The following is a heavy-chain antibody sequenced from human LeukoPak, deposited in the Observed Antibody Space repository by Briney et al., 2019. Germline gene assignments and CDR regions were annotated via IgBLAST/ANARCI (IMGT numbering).Heavy chain of an antibody. Sequence: PGGSLRLSCAASGFTFSSYSMNWVRQAPGKGLEWVACIGSTSKYIYYADSVKGRFTISRDNAKNSLFLQMNSLRAEDTAIYYCARTGASDSPSSPPPLGQGTLVTVSS. CDR1: GFTFSSYS. J-gene: IGHJ5*02. V-gene: IGHV3-21*01. CDR2: IGSTSKYI. CDR3: ARTGASDSPSSPPP. D-gene: IGHD3-22*01.